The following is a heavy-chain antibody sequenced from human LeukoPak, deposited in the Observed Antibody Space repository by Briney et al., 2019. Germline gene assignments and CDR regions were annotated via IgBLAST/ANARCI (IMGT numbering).Heavy chain of an antibody. Sequence: SETLSLTCTVSGGSISSYYWSWIRQPPGKGLEWIGRIFTSGSTNYNPSLRSRVTMSVDTSKNQFSLKVRSVTAADTAVYYCARAYYDSSGYYSGDYWGQGALVTVSS. CDR2: IFTSGST. D-gene: IGHD3-22*01. CDR1: GGSISSYY. V-gene: IGHV4-4*07. CDR3: ARAYYDSSGYYSGDY. J-gene: IGHJ4*02.